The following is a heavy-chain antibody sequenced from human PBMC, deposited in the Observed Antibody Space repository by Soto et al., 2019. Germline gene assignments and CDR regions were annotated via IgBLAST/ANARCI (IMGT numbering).Heavy chain of an antibody. D-gene: IGHD5-18*01. CDR1: GFTFSSYG. CDR2: ISHDGSNK. J-gene: IGHJ4*02. CDR3: AKDVGTAMVDY. Sequence: QVQLVESGGGVVQPGRSLRLSCAASGFTFSSYGMHCVRQAPGKGLEWVAVISHDGSNKYYADSVKGRFTISRDNSKNTLYLQMNSLRAEDTAVYYCAKDVGTAMVDYWGQGTLVTVSS. V-gene: IGHV3-30*18.